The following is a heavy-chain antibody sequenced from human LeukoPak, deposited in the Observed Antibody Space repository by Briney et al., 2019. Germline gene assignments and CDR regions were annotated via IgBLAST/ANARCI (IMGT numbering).Heavy chain of an antibody. CDR3: ARLDPYCTNGVCSNWFDP. J-gene: IGHJ5*02. CDR1: GGSISSYY. V-gene: IGHV4-59*01. Sequence: SETLSLTCTVSGGSISSYYWSWIRQPPGKGLEWIGYIYYSGSTNYNPSLKSRVTISVDTSKNQFSLKLSSVTAADTAVYYCARLDPYCTNGVCSNWFDPWGQGTLVTVSS. D-gene: IGHD2-8*01. CDR2: IYYSGST.